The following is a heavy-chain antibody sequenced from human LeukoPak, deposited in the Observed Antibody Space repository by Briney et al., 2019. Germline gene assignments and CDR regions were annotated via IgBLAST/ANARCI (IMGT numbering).Heavy chain of an antibody. CDR1: GYSFTSNW. V-gene: IGHV5-51*01. J-gene: IGHJ4*02. CDR3: ARQGNYYGSGSLWGYFDY. CDR2: VFPDDSDN. Sequence: GESLKISFKGSGYSFTSNWIGWVRPMPGKGLEWMGIVFPDDSDNRYSPSFQGQVTISADKSISTIYLQWTSLRASDAAMYYCARQGNYYGSGSLWGYFDYWGQGTLVTVSS. D-gene: IGHD3-10*01.